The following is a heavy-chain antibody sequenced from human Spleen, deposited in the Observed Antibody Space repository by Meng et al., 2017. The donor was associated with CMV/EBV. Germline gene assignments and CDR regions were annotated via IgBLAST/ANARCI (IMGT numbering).Heavy chain of an antibody. CDR1: GGSISIYY. Sequence: SETLSLTCTVSGGSISIYYWSWIRQPPGKGLEWIGEINHDGSTNYIPSLKSRVTISVDTSTNQFSLKLSSVTAADTAVYYCARGRTTWGYWGQGTLVTVSS. D-gene: IGHD1-1*01. CDR2: INHDGST. J-gene: IGHJ4*02. V-gene: IGHV4-34*01. CDR3: ARGRTTWGY.